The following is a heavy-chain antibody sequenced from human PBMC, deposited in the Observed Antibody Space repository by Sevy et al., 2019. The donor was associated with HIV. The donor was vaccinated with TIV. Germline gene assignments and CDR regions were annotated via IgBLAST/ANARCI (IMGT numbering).Heavy chain of an antibody. V-gene: IGHV4-39*01. J-gene: IGHJ3*01. CDR1: GGSVSNPNYY. CDR3: ARSQHFSGDYADYAFDV. Sequence: SETLSLTCSVSGGSVSNPNYYWGWIRQPPGKGLEWIGSIYYSGATSYNPSLESRVTPSVDTPNNRFSLILTSVTAADTAVYYCARSQHFSGDYADYAFDVWGQGTMVTVSS. CDR2: IYYSGAT. D-gene: IGHD4-17*01.